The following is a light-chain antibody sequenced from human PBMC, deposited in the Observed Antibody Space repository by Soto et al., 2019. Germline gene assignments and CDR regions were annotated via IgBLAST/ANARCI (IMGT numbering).Light chain of an antibody. CDR2: GAS. J-gene: IGKJ1*01. CDR1: QSVSSN. CDR3: QQYGSSGT. V-gene: IGKV3-20*01. Sequence: EIGMTQSPASLSVCEGERATLSCRASQSVSSNLAWYQQKPGQAPRLLIYGASNRATGIPDRFSGSGSGTDFTLTISRLEPEDLAVYYCQQYGSSGTFAQGTKVDIK.